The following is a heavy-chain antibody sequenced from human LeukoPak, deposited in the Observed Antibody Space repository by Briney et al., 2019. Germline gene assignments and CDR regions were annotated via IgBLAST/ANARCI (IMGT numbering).Heavy chain of an antibody. CDR1: GFTYSTYP. V-gene: IGHV3-30*04. CDR3: ERSISVGAFDI. Sequence: GGPLRLSCAASGFTYSTYPMHWVRQAPGKGLEWVGVISSDGNDEWYAESAKGRFPISRDNSKNTLYLQIDSLRPEDTAIYYCERSISVGAFDIWGQGTMVTVSS. D-gene: IGHD6-25*01. CDR2: ISSDGNDE. J-gene: IGHJ3*02.